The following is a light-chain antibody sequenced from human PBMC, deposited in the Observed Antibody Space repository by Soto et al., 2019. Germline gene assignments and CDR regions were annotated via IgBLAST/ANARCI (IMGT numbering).Light chain of an antibody. V-gene: IGKV1-5*03. Sequence: DIQMTQSPSTLSASVGGRVTITCRASQTISSWLAWYQQKPGKAPKLLIYKASTLKSGVPSRFSGVGSGTEFTLTIDSLQPDDFATYYCQSYRNFSWTFGQGTKVDI. J-gene: IGKJ1*01. CDR1: QTISSW. CDR3: QSYRNFSWT. CDR2: KAS.